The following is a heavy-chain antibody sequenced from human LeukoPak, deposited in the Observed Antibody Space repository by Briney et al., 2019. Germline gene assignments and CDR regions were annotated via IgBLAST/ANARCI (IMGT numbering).Heavy chain of an antibody. J-gene: IGHJ4*02. CDR1: GFTFSSYW. Sequence: GGSLRLSCAASGFTFSSYWLTWVRQAPGKGLEWVASIKQDGNEKYYVDSVKGRFTISRDNARNSLYLQMSSLRADDTTVYYCARDGAFRIYDYWGQGTLVTVSS. V-gene: IGHV3-7*01. D-gene: IGHD3-3*02. CDR3: ARDGAFRIYDY. CDR2: IKQDGNEK.